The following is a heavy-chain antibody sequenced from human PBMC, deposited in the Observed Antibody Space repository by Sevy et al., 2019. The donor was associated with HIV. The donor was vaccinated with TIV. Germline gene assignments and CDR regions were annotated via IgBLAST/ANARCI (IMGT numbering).Heavy chain of an antibody. J-gene: IGHJ4*02. V-gene: IGHV3-23*01. CDR1: GFTFSGYT. CDR3: TKEALTTYVDGAH. Sequence: GGSLRLSCAASGFTFSGYTMNWVRQAPGKGLEWVSAITGIDIRTYYADSVKGRFTISRDDSKSTLFLQMHSLRADDTALYYCTKEALTTYVDGAHWGQGTLVTVSS. CDR2: ITGIDIRT. D-gene: IGHD3-9*01.